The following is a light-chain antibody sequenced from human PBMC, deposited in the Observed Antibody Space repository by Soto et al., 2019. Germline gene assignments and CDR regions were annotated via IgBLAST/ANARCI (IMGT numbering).Light chain of an antibody. CDR2: GNS. CDR3: QSYDSSLSGSLV. CDR1: SSNIGAGYD. Sequence: QTVVTQPPPVSGAPGQRVTISCTGSSSNIGAGYDVHWYQQLPGTAPKLLIYGNSNRPSGVPDRFSGSKSGTSASLAITGLQAEDEADYYCQSYDSSLSGSLVFGGGTKVTVL. J-gene: IGLJ2*01. V-gene: IGLV1-40*01.